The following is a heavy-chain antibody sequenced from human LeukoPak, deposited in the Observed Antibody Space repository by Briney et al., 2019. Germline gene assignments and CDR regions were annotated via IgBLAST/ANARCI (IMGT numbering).Heavy chain of an antibody. D-gene: IGHD1-1*01. CDR1: GASISSYY. Sequence: SETLSLTCSVSGASISSYYWGWIRQPPGKALEWIGYINGAYINDAGGTKYTAALESRVTMSADSAMNQLSLKLSSVTAADTAVYYCARDGTGFLHLAFWGQGILVTVSS. CDR2: INGAYINDAGGT. CDR3: ARDGTGFLHLAF. J-gene: IGHJ4*02. V-gene: IGHV4-59*01.